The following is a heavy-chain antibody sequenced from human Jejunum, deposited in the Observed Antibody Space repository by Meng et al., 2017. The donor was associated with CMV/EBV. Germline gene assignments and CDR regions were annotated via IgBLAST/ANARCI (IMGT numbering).Heavy chain of an antibody. J-gene: IGHJ4*02. Sequence: QAQLQESGPGLVKPSETLSLICTVSGGSINNYYWNWIRQSAGKGLEWIGRIYTSGSTNYNPSLQSRVTMSVDTSKNQFSLKLTSVTAADTAVYYCARGYSSDWYDYWGQGALVTVSS. CDR2: IYTSGST. CDR1: GGSINNYY. CDR3: ARGYSSDWYDY. V-gene: IGHV4-4*07. D-gene: IGHD6-19*01.